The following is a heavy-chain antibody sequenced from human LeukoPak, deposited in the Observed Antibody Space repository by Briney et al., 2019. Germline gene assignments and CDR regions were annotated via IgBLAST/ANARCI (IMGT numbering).Heavy chain of an antibody. J-gene: IGHJ3*02. V-gene: IGHV4-59*01. Sequence: SQNLSLTCTVSGVSISSYYWSWIWQPPGEGLEWIGYIYCSGSTNYNPSLKSRVTISVDTSKNQFSLKLSSVTAADTAVYYCARGHDAFDIWGQGTMVTVSS. CDR1: GVSISSYY. D-gene: IGHD2-15*01. CDR2: IYCSGST. CDR3: ARGHDAFDI.